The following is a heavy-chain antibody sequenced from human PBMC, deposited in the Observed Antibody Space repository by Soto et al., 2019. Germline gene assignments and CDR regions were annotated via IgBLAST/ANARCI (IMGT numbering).Heavy chain of an antibody. CDR3: ARSQGGSSSLDIYYYYYYGMDV. D-gene: IGHD2-15*01. J-gene: IGHJ6*02. Sequence: QVQLVQSGAEVKKPGSSVKVSCKAPGGTFSSYAISWVRQAPGQGLEWMGGIIPIFGTAKYAQKFQGRVTITADESTSTGYVELSSLRSEDTAVYHCARSQGGSSSLDIYYYYYYGMDVWGQGTTVPVSS. CDR1: GGTFSSYA. V-gene: IGHV1-69*01. CDR2: IIPIFGTA.